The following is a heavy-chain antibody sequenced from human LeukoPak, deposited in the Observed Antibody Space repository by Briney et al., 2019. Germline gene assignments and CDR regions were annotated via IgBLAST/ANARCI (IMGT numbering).Heavy chain of an antibody. CDR3: TKNVPRKAYYYYYAMDV. J-gene: IGHJ6*02. Sequence: PGGSLRLSCEASGFTFDDYVMHWVRQAPGKGLEWVSLTSGDGGSTYYADSVKGRFTISRDNSKNSLYLQMNSLRTEDTALYYCTKNVPRKAYYYYYAMDVWGQGTTVTVSS. V-gene: IGHV3-43*02. CDR2: TSGDGGST. CDR1: GFTFDDYV.